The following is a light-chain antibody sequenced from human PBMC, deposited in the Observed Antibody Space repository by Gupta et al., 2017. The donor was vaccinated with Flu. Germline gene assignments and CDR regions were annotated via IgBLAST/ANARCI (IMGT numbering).Light chain of an antibody. CDR3: QQSHRSPWT. Sequence: DIQMTQSPSSLSASVGDRVTITCRTSQNITRFLNWYQQKPGMAPRLLIYGAFGLETGVPSRFSGSGSGTEFTLTIGSLQLEDFAHYYCQQSHRSPWTFGPGTNVEI. CDR2: GAF. J-gene: IGKJ2*02. CDR1: QNITRF. V-gene: IGKV1-39*01.